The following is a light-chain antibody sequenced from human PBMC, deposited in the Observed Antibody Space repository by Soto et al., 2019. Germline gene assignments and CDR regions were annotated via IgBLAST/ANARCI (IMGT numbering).Light chain of an antibody. J-gene: IGLJ3*02. Sequence: QSALTQPRSVSGSPGQSVTISCTGTSSDVGGYNFVSWYQQHPGKAPKLMIYDVNKWPSGVPDRFSGSKSGNTASLTISGLQAYDEADYYCCSPAGSYTWVFGGGTKLTVL. V-gene: IGLV2-11*01. CDR2: DVN. CDR3: CSPAGSYTWV. CDR1: SSDVGGYNF.